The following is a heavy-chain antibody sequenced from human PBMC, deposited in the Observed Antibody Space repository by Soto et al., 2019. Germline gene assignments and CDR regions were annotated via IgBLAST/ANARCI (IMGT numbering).Heavy chain of an antibody. Sequence: GGSLRLSCAASGFTFSSYGMNWVRQAPGKGLEWVAVISYDGSNKYYADSVKGRFTISRDSSKNMLYLQMSSLRAEDTAVYYCAKEDSSSWHYYYGMDVWGQGTTVTVSS. V-gene: IGHV3-30*18. CDR3: AKEDSSSWHYYYGMDV. J-gene: IGHJ6*02. D-gene: IGHD6-13*01. CDR1: GFTFSSYG. CDR2: ISYDGSNK.